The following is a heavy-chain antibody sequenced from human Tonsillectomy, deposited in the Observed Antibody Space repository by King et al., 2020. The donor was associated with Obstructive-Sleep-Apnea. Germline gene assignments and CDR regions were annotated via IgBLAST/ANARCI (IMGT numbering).Heavy chain of an antibody. J-gene: IGHJ3*02. Sequence: VQLQESGPGMVKPSETLSLTCPGSGGSISRYYWSWIRQPPGKGLEWIGYIYYSGSTNYNPSLKSRVTISVDTSKNQFSLKLSSVTAADTAWYYCARHDMVRGVIPAFDIWGQGTMVTVSS. CDR2: IYYSGST. D-gene: IGHD3-10*01. CDR3: ARHDMVRGVIPAFDI. CDR1: GGSISRYY. V-gene: IGHV4-59*08.